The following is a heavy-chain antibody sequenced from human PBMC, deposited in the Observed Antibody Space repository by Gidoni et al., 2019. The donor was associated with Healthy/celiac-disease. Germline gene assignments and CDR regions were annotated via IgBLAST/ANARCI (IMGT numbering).Heavy chain of an antibody. D-gene: IGHD3-10*01. J-gene: IGHJ6*02. V-gene: IGHV3-21*01. CDR3: ARDTGGYYYYGMDV. Sequence: EVQLVESGGGLVKPGGSARLSCEATGFTFSSYSMIWVRQAQGKGLEWVSSISSSGGYIYCADSVKGRCTISRDNAKNSLYLQMNSLQAEDTAVYCCARDTGGYYYYGMDVWGQGTTVTVSS. CDR1: GFTFSSYS. CDR2: ISSSGGYI.